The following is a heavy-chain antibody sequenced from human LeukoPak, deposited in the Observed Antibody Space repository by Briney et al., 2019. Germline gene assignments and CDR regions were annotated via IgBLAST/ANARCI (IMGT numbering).Heavy chain of an antibody. V-gene: IGHV3-7*01. D-gene: IGHD6-13*01. CDR2: IKQDGSEK. CDR1: GFTFSTYA. CDR3: ARSAAAAFDY. Sequence: GGSLRLSCATFGFTFSTYAMHWVRQAPGKGLEWVANIKQDGSEKYYVDSVKGRFTISRDNAKNSLYLQMNSLRAEDTAVYYCARSAAAAFDYWGQGTLVTVSS. J-gene: IGHJ4*02.